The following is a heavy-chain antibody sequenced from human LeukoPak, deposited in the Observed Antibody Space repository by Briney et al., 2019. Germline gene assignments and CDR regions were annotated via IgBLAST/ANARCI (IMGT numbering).Heavy chain of an antibody. CDR2: IKQDGSEK. D-gene: IGHD6-19*01. CDR1: GFTFSSYW. J-gene: IGHJ6*03. V-gene: IGHV3-7*01. Sequence: GGSLRLSCAASGFTFSSYWMSWVRQAPGKGLEWVANIKQDGSEKYYVDSVKGRFTISRDNAENSLYLQMNSLRAEDTAVYYCARASGYSSGWPNYYYYYYMDVWGKGTTVTVSS. CDR3: ARASGYSSGWPNYYYYYYMDV.